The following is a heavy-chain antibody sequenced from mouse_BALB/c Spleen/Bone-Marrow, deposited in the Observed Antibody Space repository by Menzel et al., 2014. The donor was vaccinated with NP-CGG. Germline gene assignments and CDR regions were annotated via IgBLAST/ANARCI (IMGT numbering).Heavy chain of an antibody. CDR1: GYTFTSYW. CDR3: ARRDYGIRENYYAMDY. CDR2: IYPGDGDT. Sequence: VNLVESGAELARPGASVMLSCKASGYTFTSYWMQWVKQRPGQGLEWIGAIYPGDGDTRYTQKFKGKATLTADKSSSTAYMQLSSLASEDSAVYYCARRDYGIRENYYAMDYWGQGTSVTVSS. J-gene: IGHJ4*01. D-gene: IGHD1-2*01. V-gene: IGHV1-87*01.